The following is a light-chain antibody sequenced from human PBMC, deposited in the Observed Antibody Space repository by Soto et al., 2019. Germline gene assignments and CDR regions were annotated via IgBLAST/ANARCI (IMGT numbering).Light chain of an antibody. Sequence: QSVLTQPPSVSGAPGQRVTISCTGSSSNIGATYDVHWYQQFPGTAPKLLIYGNTNRPSGVPDRFSGSKSGTSASLAITGLQAEDEADYSCQSYDSSLSGSVFGGGTKLTVL. CDR2: GNT. CDR3: QSYDSSLSGSV. J-gene: IGLJ2*01. V-gene: IGLV1-40*01. CDR1: SSNIGATYD.